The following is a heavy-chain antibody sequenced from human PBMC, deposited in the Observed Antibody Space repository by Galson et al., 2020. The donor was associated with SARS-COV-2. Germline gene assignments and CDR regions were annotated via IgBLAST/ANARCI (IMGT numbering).Heavy chain of an antibody. V-gene: IGHV3-21*01. Sequence: TGGSLRLSCAASGFTFSSYSMNWVRQAPGKGLEWVSSISSSSSYIYYADSVKGRFTISRDNAKNSLYLQMNSLRAEDTAVYYCAIGGRSSGEDYCYYGMYVCGQGTTVTVSS. CDR2: ISSSSSYI. J-gene: IGHJ6*02. CDR1: GFTFSSYS. CDR3: AIGGRSSGEDYCYYGMYV. D-gene: IGHD1-26*01.